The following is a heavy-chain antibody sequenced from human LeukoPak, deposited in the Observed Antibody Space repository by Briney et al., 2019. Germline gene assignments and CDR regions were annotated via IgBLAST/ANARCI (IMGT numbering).Heavy chain of an antibody. CDR3: ARVGYSYGYDY. D-gene: IGHD5-18*01. V-gene: IGHV3-74*01. CDR2: MIGDGSST. J-gene: IGHJ4*02. CDR1: GFTFSNYW. Sequence: GRSLRLSCAASGFTFSNYWMHWVRHDPGKGLEWVSRMIGDGSSTSYADSVKGRFTISRDNAKSTLYQQMNSLRAEDTAVYYCARVGYSYGYDYWGQGTLVTVSS.